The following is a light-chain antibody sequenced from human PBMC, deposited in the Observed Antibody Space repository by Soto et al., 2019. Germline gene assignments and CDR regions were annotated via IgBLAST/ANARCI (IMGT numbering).Light chain of an antibody. CDR3: QQYNTYPWT. J-gene: IGKJ1*01. CDR2: KAS. Sequence: DIQMTQSPSTLSASVGDKITITCRASQSVSSWLAWFQQKPGKAPKLLIYKASYLETGVPLRFSGSGAGTEFTLTISSLQPDDFATYYCQQYNTYPWTFGQGTKVEIK. V-gene: IGKV1-5*03. CDR1: QSVSSW.